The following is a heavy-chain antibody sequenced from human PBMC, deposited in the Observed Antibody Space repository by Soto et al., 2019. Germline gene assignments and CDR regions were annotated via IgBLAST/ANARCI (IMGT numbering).Heavy chain of an antibody. CDR2: IYSSGVT. CDR3: ATKSNGLYYFDY. J-gene: IGHJ4*02. Sequence: QVQLQESGPGLVQPSQTLSLTCTVSGGSISSAGYYWSWIRQHPGKGLEWIGYIYSSGVTYYDPSLKSRVLMSVDMSKNQFSLRLSSVTAADTAVYYCATKSNGLYYFDYWGQGALVTVSS. CDR1: GGSISSAGYY. D-gene: IGHD5-18*01. V-gene: IGHV4-31*03.